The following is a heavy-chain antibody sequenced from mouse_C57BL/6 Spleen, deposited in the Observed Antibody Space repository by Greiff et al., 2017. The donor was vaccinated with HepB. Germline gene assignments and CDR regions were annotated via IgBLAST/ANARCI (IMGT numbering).Heavy chain of an antibody. CDR3: ARPVVATDYAMDY. Sequence: QVQLQQPGAELVKPGASVKLSCKASGYTFTSYWMHGVKQRPGRGLEWIGRIDPNSGGTKYNEKFKSKATLTVDKPSSTAYMQISSLTSEDSAVYYCARPVVATDYAMDYWGQGTSVTVSS. J-gene: IGHJ4*01. V-gene: IGHV1-72*01. CDR2: IDPNSGGT. D-gene: IGHD1-1*01. CDR1: GYTFTSYW.